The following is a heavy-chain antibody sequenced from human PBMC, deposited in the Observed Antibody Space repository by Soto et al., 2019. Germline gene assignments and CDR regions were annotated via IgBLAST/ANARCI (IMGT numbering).Heavy chain of an antibody. CDR3: ATNSSWPNDAFDI. Sequence: QVQLQESGPGLVKPSQTLSLTCTVSGGSISSGGYYWSWIRQQPGKGLEWIGYIYYSGSTYYNPSLKSRVTISVDTSKNQFSLKLSSLTAADTALYYCATNSSWPNDAFDIWGQGTMVTVSS. V-gene: IGHV4-31*03. J-gene: IGHJ3*02. CDR2: IYYSGST. CDR1: GGSISSGGYY. D-gene: IGHD6-13*01.